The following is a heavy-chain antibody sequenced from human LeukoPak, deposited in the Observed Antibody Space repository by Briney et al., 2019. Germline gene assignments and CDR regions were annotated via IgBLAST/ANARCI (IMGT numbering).Heavy chain of an antibody. CDR3: AKDRYRSSWYGGDAFDI. J-gene: IGHJ3*02. V-gene: IGHV3-30*02. CDR1: GFTFSSYG. Sequence: GGSLRLSCAASGFTFSSYGMHWVRQAPGKGLEWVAFIRYDGSNKYYADSVKGRFTISRDNSKNTLYLQMNSLRTEDTAVYYRAKDRYRSSWYGGDAFDIWGQGTMVTVSS. CDR2: IRYDGSNK. D-gene: IGHD6-13*01.